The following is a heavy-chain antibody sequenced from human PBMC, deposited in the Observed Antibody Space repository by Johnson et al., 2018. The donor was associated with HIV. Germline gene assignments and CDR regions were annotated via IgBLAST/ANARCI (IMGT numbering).Heavy chain of an antibody. V-gene: IGHV3-30*03. CDR3: ARSGPNWAFDF. CDR2: ISYDGSNK. J-gene: IGHJ3*01. D-gene: IGHD1-1*01. Sequence: VQLVESGGGVVQPGGSLRLSCAASGFTFDDYGMSWVRQAPGKGLEWVAVISYDGSNKYYADSVKGRFTISRDNSKNTLYLQMNSLRAEDVAVYYCARSGPNWAFDFWGQGTMVTVSS. CDR1: GFTFDDYG.